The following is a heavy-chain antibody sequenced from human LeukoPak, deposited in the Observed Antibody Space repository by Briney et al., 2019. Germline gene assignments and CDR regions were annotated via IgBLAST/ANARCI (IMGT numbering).Heavy chain of an antibody. CDR1: GYTFTSYG. Sequence: ASVKVSCKASGYTFTSYGISWVRQAPGQGLEWMGWISAYNGNTNYAQKLQGRDTMTTDTSTSTAYMELRSLRSDDTAVYYCARVGLGYSSSWTPDYWGQGTLVTVSS. V-gene: IGHV1-18*01. CDR3: ARVGLGYSSSWTPDY. J-gene: IGHJ4*02. CDR2: ISAYNGNT. D-gene: IGHD6-13*01.